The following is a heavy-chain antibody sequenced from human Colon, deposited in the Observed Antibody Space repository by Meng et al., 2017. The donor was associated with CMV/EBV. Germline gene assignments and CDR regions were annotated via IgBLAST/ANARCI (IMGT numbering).Heavy chain of an antibody. J-gene: IGHJ4*02. V-gene: IGHV3-13*01. CDR3: ARARSPTHFDY. Sequence: GESLKISCTASGFTFSTYDFHWVRQPTGKGLEWVSSIGTVGDTYSIGSVKGRFIISIEDAKNSVYLQMNGLRDGDTGLYYCARARSPTHFDYWGQGALVTVSS. CDR1: GFTFSTYD. CDR2: IGTVGDT.